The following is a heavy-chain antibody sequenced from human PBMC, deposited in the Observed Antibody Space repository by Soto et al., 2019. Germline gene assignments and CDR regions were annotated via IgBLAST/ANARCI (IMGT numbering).Heavy chain of an antibody. CDR3: ARDVPAHGPRGYSSSWYAWFHP. Sequence: DVQLLESGGGLVQPGGSLRLSCAASGFTFNIHGMSWVRLAPGKGPGWVSAISARNPNTYYEDSVRGRFPISRDNSRRTVYLQMESLRVADTAFYYYARDVPAHGPRGYSSSWYAWFHPWGQGTLVTGSS. CDR1: GFTFNIHG. CDR2: ISARNPNT. V-gene: IGHV3-23*01. J-gene: IGHJ5*02. D-gene: IGHD6-13*01.